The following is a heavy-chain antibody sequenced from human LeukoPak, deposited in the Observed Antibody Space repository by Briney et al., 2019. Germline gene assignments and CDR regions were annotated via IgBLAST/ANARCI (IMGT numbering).Heavy chain of an antibody. V-gene: IGHV1-69*04. J-gene: IGHJ2*01. D-gene: IGHD2-2*01. CDR2: IIPILGIA. CDR1: GGTFSSYA. CDR3: AIRGYCSSTSCYEYFDL. Sequence: GASVKVSCKASGGTFSSYAISWVQQAPGQGLEWMGRIIPILGIANYAQKFQCRVTITADKSTSTAYMELSSLRPEDTAVYYCAIRGYCSSTSCYEYFDLWGRGTLVTVSS.